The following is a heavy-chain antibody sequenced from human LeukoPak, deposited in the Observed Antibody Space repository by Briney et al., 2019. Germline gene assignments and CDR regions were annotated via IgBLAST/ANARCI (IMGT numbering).Heavy chain of an antibody. V-gene: IGHV4-34*01. Sequence: SETLSLTCAVYGGSFSGYYWSWIRQPPGKGLEWIGEINHSGSTNYSPSLKSRVTISVDTSKNQFSLKLSSVTAADTAVYYCARNRRSLTYYYGSGSYFHWGQGTLVTVSS. CDR3: ARNRRSLTYYYGSGSYFH. J-gene: IGHJ4*02. CDR2: INHSGST. CDR1: GGSFSGYY. D-gene: IGHD3-10*01.